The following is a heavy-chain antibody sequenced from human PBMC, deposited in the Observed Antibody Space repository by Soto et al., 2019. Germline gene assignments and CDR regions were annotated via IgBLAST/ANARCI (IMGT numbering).Heavy chain of an antibody. CDR1: GGAFSDYA. D-gene: IGHD2-15*01. CDR3: GGHKGCSGASCLDY. J-gene: IGHJ4*02. CDR2: IIPMFGTA. V-gene: IGHV1-69*13. Sequence: GASVKVSCKASGGAFSDYAISWVRQAPGQGLVWMGAIIPMFGTAHFAQNFQDKVTITADDSTGTAYLELSSLKSEDTAVYYCGGHKGCSGASCLDYWGQGPLVTVSS.